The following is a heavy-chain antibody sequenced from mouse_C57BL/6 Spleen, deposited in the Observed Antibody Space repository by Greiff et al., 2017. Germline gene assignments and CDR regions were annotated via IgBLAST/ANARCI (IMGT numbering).Heavy chain of an antibody. V-gene: IGHV5-12*01. CDR3: ARDGGDY. CDR2: ISNGGGST. CDR1: GFTFSDYY. J-gene: IGHJ2*01. Sequence: EVQLVESGGGLVQPGGSLKLSCAASGFTFSDYYMYWVRQTPEKRLEWVAYISNGGGSTYYPDTVKGRFTISRDNAKNTLYLQMSRLKSEDTAMYYCARDGGDYWGQGTTLTVSS.